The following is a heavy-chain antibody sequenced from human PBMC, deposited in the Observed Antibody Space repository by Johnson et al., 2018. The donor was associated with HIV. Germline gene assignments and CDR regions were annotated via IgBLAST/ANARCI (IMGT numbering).Heavy chain of an antibody. J-gene: IGHJ3*02. CDR1: GFTFSSYA. CDR3: AKGMGQWLARGAFDI. Sequence: VQLVESGGGLVQPGGSLRLSCAASGFTFSSYAMHWVRQAPGKGLEWVVVISYDGSSEYYADSVKGRFAVSRDNSRNTLYLQMNSLRPDDTAVYYCAKGMGQWLARGAFDIWGQGTMVTVSS. CDR2: ISYDGSSE. V-gene: IGHV3-30*18. D-gene: IGHD6-19*01.